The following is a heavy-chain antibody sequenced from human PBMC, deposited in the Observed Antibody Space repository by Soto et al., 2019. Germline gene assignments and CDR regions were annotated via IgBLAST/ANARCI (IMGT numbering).Heavy chain of an antibody. D-gene: IGHD3-9*01. CDR3: VRHKYDILTGYYTKPKYYFDY. Sequence: SSETLSLTCTVSGGSISSSSCYWGWIRQPPGEGLEWIGSIYYSGSTYYNPSLKSRVTISVDTSKNQFSLKLSSVTAADTAVYYCVRHKYDILTGYYTKPKYYFDYWGQGTLVTVSS. CDR2: IYYSGST. CDR1: GGSISSSSCY. J-gene: IGHJ4*02. V-gene: IGHV4-39*01.